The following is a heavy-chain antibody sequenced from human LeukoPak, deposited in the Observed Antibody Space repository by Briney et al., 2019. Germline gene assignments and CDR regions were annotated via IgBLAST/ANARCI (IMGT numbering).Heavy chain of an antibody. V-gene: IGHV3-74*01. J-gene: IGHJ3*02. CDR1: GFTLSTYW. Sequence: GGSLRLSCAASGFTLSTYWMHWVRQAPGKGLVWVSRINSDGTTTTYADSVKGRFTISRDNAKNTLYLQMNSLRAEDTAVYYCARVYLAGDFHAFDIWGQGTMVTVSS. D-gene: IGHD4-17*01. CDR2: INSDGTTT. CDR3: ARVYLAGDFHAFDI.